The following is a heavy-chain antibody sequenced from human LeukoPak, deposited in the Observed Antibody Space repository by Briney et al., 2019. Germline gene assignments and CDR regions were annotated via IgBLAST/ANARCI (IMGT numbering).Heavy chain of an antibody. Sequence: GGSVRLSCVASGDTFSSLWMSWVRQAPGKGLEWVSAISGSGGSTYYADSVKGRFTISRDNSKNTLYLQMNSLRAEDTAVYYCAKDEPYYDILTGSHGSHYFDYWGQGTLVTVSS. J-gene: IGHJ4*02. CDR1: GDTFSSLW. D-gene: IGHD3-9*01. CDR3: AKDEPYYDILTGSHGSHYFDY. V-gene: IGHV3-23*01. CDR2: ISGSGGST.